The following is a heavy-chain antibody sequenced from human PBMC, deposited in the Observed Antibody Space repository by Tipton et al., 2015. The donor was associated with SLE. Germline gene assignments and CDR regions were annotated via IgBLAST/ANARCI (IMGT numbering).Heavy chain of an antibody. D-gene: IGHD2-15*01. CDR1: GFTVSRNY. V-gene: IGHV3-53*01. CDR3: AREGVSSPDY. J-gene: IGHJ4*02. CDR2: TYSGGSDDST. Sequence: VQLVQSGGGLVQPGGSLRLSCAASGFTVSRNYMSWVRQAPGKGLECVSVTYSGGSDDSTYYAASVKGRFTISRDNAKSSLYLQMNSLRAEDTAVYYCAREGVSSPDYWGQGTLVTVSS.